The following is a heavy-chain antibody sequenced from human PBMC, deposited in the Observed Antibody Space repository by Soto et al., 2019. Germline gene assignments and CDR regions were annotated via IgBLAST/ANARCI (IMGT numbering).Heavy chain of an antibody. J-gene: IGHJ5*02. D-gene: IGHD6-6*01. V-gene: IGHV2-5*01. CDR3: GHRRDVATRCWFDP. Sequence: QITLKESGPTLVKSTQTLTLTCTFSGFSLSSGGGAVGWIRQPPGKALEWLAIIYASGGTHYSPSLKTRLTITKDTSNNQVVLTMTNMDPVDTATYYCGHRRDVATRCWFDPWGQGILVTVSS. CDR1: GFSLSSGGGA. CDR2: IYASGGT.